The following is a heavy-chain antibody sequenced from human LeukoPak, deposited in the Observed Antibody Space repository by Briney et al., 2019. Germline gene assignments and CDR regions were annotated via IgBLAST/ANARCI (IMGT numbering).Heavy chain of an antibody. J-gene: IGHJ4*02. D-gene: IGHD4-17*01. Sequence: GGSLRLSCAGSGFIFGSYCMNWVRQAPGKGVEWLSNIRTGGDSTTYAGSVRGRFIISRDNAKNSLFLQMNSLRVEDTAVYYCVRDVDYAFDYWGQGALVTVSS. V-gene: IGHV3-48*01. CDR2: IRTGGDST. CDR3: VRDVDYAFDY. CDR1: GFIFGSYC.